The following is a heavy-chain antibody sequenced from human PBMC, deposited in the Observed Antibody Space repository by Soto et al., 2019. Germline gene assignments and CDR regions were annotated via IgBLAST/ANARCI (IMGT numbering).Heavy chain of an antibody. CDR1: GYTITIGYY. V-gene: IGHV4-38-2*02. Sequence: SETLSLTCAVSGYTITIGYYWVCIRQPPGKGLEWIWSIYHSGNTYYNPSLKSRVTISVDTSKHQFSLRLSSVTAADTAVYYCAREGATYCSGGSCYSDYYHYTTDVWGHGTTVTVSS. CDR3: AREGATYCSGGSCYSDYYHYTTDV. J-gene: IGHJ6*02. D-gene: IGHD2-15*01. CDR2: IYHSGNT.